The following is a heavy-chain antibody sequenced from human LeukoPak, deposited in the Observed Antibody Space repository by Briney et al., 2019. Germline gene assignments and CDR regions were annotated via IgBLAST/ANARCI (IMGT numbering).Heavy chain of an antibody. CDR2: IYYSGST. J-gene: IGHJ4*02. CDR1: GGSISSYY. CDR3: ARGIDYGGPFDY. V-gene: IGHV4-59*08. Sequence: SETLSLTCTVSGGSISSYYWSWIRQPPGKGLEWIGYIYYSGSTNYNPSLKSRVTISVDTSKNQFSLKLSSVTAADTAVYYCARGIDYGGPFDYWGQGTLVTVSS. D-gene: IGHD4-23*01.